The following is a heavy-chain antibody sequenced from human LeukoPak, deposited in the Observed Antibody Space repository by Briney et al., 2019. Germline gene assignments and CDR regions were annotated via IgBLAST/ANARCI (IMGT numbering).Heavy chain of an antibody. CDR3: ARRNDAYGMDV. V-gene: IGHV4-34*01. CDR1: GGSFSDYY. CDR2: INHSGST. D-gene: IGHD1-1*01. Sequence: SETLSLTCAVYGGSFSDYYWSWIRQPPGRGLEWIGEINHSGSTNYNPSLKSRVTISVDTSKNQFSLKLSSVTAADTAVYYCARRNDAYGMDVWGQGTTVTVSS. J-gene: IGHJ6*02.